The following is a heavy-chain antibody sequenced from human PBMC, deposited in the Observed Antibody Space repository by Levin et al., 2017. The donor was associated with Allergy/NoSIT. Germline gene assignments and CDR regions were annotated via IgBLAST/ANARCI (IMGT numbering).Heavy chain of an antibody. CDR3: TRDGTKNYYDSSGSHYYDGMDV. V-gene: IGHV3-49*03. CDR2: IRSKAYGGTT. Sequence: SGGSLRLSCTASGFTFGDYAMSWFRQAPGKGLEWVGFIRSKAYGGTTEYAASVKGRFTISRDDSKSIAYLQMNSLKTEDTAVYYCTRDGTKNYYDSSGSHYYDGMDVWGQGTTVTVSS. D-gene: IGHD3-22*01. CDR1: GFTFGDYA. J-gene: IGHJ6*02.